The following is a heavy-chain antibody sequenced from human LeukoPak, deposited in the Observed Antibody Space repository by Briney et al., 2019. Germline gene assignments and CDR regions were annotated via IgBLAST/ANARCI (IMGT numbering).Heavy chain of an antibody. D-gene: IGHD4-23*01. Sequence: GGSLRLSCAASGFTFSSYEMNWGGRAPGKGLEGGAYISMMGRTIYYAHSVKGRFTIPRNNAKHSLYLQMHRLRAEDTAVYYCARDYQPGTVVRTYYFDSWRQGTLVTVSS. CDR2: ISMMGRTI. CDR1: GFTFSSYE. CDR3: ARDYQPGTVVRTYYFDS. J-gene: IGHJ4*02. V-gene: IGHV3-48*03.